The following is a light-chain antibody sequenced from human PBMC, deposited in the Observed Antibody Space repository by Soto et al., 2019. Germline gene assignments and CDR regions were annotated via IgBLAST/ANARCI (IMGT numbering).Light chain of an antibody. CDR2: DAS. V-gene: IGKV3-11*01. Sequence: VLTQSPATLSLSPGDTATLSCRARQSVISYLCWYQQKPGQAPRLLIYDASNRATGIPARFSGSGSGTDFTLTISSLEPEDIAVYYCQQRSNWPATYTFGQVTKLAIK. CDR3: QQRSNWPATYT. CDR1: QSVISY. J-gene: IGKJ2*01.